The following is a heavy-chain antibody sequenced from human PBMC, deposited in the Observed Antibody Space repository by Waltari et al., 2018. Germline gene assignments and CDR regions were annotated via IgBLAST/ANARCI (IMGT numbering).Heavy chain of an antibody. D-gene: IGHD3-22*01. CDR1: GGTFSSYA. CDR3: APTGYYDSSGYYYGGWFDP. CDR2: IIPIFGTA. Sequence: QVQLVQSGAEVKKPGSSVKVSCKASGGTFSSYAISWVRQAPGQGLEWLGGIIPIFGTANYAQKFQGRVTITADESTSTAYMELSSLRSEDTAVYYCAPTGYYDSSGYYYGGWFDPWGQGTLVTVSS. J-gene: IGHJ5*02. V-gene: IGHV1-69*01.